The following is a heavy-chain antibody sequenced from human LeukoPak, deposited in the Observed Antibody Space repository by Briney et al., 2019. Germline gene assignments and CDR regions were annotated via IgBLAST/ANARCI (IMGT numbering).Heavy chain of an antibody. CDR3: ARTLYCSSTSCYSRGYYDL. Sequence: ASVKVSCKASGGTFSSYAISWVRQAPGQGLEWMGAIIPIFGTANYAQKFQGRVTITADESTSTAYMELSSLRSEDTAVYYCARTLYCSSTSCYSRGYYDLWGQGTLVTVSS. CDR2: IIPIFGTA. J-gene: IGHJ4*02. CDR1: GGTFSSYA. D-gene: IGHD2-2*01. V-gene: IGHV1-69*13.